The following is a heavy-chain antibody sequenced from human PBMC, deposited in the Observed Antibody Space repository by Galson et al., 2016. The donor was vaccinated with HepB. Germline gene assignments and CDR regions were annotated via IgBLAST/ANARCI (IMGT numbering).Heavy chain of an antibody. CDR1: GFTFSDFW. CDR2: INPYGGAK. Sequence: SLRLSCAASGFTFSDFWMSWVRQAPGKGPEWVALINPYGGAKFYVDSVKGRFTISRDNAKNSLYLQVDSLRGEDMAVYYCVTGGRPPYWGQGTLVTVSS. J-gene: IGHJ4*02. D-gene: IGHD6-6*01. V-gene: IGHV3-7*01. CDR3: VTGGRPPY.